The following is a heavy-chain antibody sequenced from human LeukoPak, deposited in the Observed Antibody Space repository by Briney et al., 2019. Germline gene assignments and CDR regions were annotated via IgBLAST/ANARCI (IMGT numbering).Heavy chain of an antibody. V-gene: IGHV3-23*01. Sequence: GGSLRLSCAASGFTFSSYAMSWVRQAPGQGLEWVSAITGSGGSTNYADPVKGRFTISRDKYKHTLFLQMNSLRAEDTAVYYCAKLPVAGLYYYYMDVWGKGTTVTVSS. CDR2: ITGSGGST. D-gene: IGHD6-19*01. CDR3: AKLPVAGLYYYYMDV. CDR1: GFTFSSYA. J-gene: IGHJ6*03.